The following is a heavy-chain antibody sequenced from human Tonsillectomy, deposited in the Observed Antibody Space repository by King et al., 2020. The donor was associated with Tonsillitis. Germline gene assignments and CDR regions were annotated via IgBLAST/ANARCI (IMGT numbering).Heavy chain of an antibody. CDR1: GFTFSSYS. V-gene: IGHV3-21*01. CDR3: ASDHEYSSSGYYMDV. CDR2: ISSSNSYI. D-gene: IGHD6-6*01. Sequence: VQLVESGGGLVKPGGSLRLSCAASGFTFSSYSMNWVRQAPGKGLEWVSSISSSNSYIYYADSVRGRFNISRDNAKNSLYLQMRTLRAEDTAVYYCASDHEYSSSGYYMDVWGKGTTVTVSS. J-gene: IGHJ6*03.